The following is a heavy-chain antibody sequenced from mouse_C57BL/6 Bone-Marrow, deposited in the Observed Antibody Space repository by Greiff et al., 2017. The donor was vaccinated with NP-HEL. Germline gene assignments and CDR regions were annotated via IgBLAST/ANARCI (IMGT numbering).Heavy chain of an antibody. V-gene: IGHV1-81*01. J-gene: IGHJ2*01. Sequence: VKLMESGAELARPGASVKLSCKASGYTFTSYGISWVKQRTGQGLEWIGEIYPRSGNTYYNEKFKGKATLTADKSSSTAYMELRSLTSEDSAVYFCSSTTVVARDYFDYWGQGTTLTVSS. CDR2: IYPRSGNT. D-gene: IGHD1-1*01. CDR1: GYTFTSYG. CDR3: SSTTVVARDYFDY.